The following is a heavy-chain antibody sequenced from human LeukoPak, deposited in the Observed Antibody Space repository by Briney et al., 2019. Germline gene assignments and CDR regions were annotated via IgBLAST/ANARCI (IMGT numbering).Heavy chain of an antibody. J-gene: IGHJ5*02. Sequence: SETLSLTCTVSGGSISSHYWSWIRQPPGKALEWIGYIYYSGSTNYNPSLKSRVTISVDTSKNQFSLKLSSVTAADTGVYYWARAPLGVIGWFVPWGQGTLVSVCS. CDR2: IYYSGST. CDR1: GGSISSHY. D-gene: IGHD3-10*01. V-gene: IGHV4-59*11. CDR3: ARAPLGVIGWFVP.